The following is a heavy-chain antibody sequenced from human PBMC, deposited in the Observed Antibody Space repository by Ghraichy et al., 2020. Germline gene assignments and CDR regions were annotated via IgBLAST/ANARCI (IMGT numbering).Heavy chain of an antibody. CDR1: GFTFSNYG. Sequence: GESLNISCAASGFTFSNYGMHWVRQAPGKGLEWVAVISYDGSNKDYTDSVKGRFTISRDNSKNTVYLQMNSLRAEDTSVYYCAKGYSYSDYWGPGTLVTVSS. CDR2: ISYDGSNK. J-gene: IGHJ4*02. CDR3: AKGYSYSDY. D-gene: IGHD5-18*01. V-gene: IGHV3-30*18.